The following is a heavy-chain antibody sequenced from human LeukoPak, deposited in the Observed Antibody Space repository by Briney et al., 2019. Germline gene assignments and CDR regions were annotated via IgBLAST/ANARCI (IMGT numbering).Heavy chain of an antibody. Sequence: GGSLRLSCAASGFTFDDYGMSWVRQVAGQGLEWVSGIDWNGASTGYADSVKGRFTISSDNAKKSLYLQMNSLRAEDTALYYCARGSTMVGDYWGQGTLVTVSS. D-gene: IGHD3-10*02. CDR2: IDWNGAST. CDR1: GFTFDDYG. V-gene: IGHV3-20*04. J-gene: IGHJ4*02. CDR3: ARGSTMVGDY.